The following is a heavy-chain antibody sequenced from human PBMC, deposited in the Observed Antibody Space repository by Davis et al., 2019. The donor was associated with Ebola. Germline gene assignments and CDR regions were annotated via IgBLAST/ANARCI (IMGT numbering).Heavy chain of an antibody. CDR2: INAGNGNT. V-gene: IGHV1-3*01. CDR3: ARDHEAVTLYYYGMDV. CDR1: GYTFTSYA. J-gene: IGHJ6*02. D-gene: IGHD4-17*01. Sequence: ASVKVSCKASGYTFTSYAMHWVRQAPGQRLEWMGWINAGNGNTKYSQKFQGRVTITRDTSASTAYMELSSLRSEDTAVYYCARDHEAVTLYYYGMDVWGQGTTVTVSS.